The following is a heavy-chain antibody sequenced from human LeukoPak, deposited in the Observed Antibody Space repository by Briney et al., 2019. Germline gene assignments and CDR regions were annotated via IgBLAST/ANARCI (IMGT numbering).Heavy chain of an antibody. CDR1: GFTFSSYA. D-gene: IGHD7-27*01. Sequence: PGGSLRLSCAASGFTFSSYAMSWVRQAPGKGLEWVSAISCSAGSTYYADSVKGRFTISRDNSENMVFLQMNSLRVEDTAVYYCTRDLPGIPYFYYMDVWGKGTTVTVSS. V-gene: IGHV3-23*01. J-gene: IGHJ6*03. CDR3: TRDLPGIPYFYYMDV. CDR2: ISCSAGST.